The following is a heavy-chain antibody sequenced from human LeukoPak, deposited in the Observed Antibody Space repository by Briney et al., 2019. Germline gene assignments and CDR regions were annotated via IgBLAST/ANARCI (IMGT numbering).Heavy chain of an antibody. CDR2: ISYGGSNK. J-gene: IGHJ3*02. CDR1: GFAFSTFA. Sequence: GRSLRLSCAASGFAFSTFAMHWVRQTPGKGLDWVSVISYGGSNKYYADSVKGRFTISRDNSKNTLYLQMNSLRPEDTANYYCARVGYSLGHGDDAFDIWGQGTLVTVSS. CDR3: ARVGYSLGHGDDAFDI. D-gene: IGHD5-18*01. V-gene: IGHV3-30*01.